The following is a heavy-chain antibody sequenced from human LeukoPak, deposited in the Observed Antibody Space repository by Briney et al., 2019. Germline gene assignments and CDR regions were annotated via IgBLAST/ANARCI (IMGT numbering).Heavy chain of an antibody. CDR1: GGSFSGYY. V-gene: IGHV4-34*01. CDR2: INHSGST. D-gene: IGHD3-3*01. J-gene: IGHJ4*02. CDR3: AGGAGTIFVVVRRTALNY. Sequence: SETLSLTCAVYGGSFSGYYWSWIRQPPGKGLEWIGEINHSGSTNYNPSLKSRLTISVDTSKNQFSLKLSSVTAADTAVYYCAGGAGTIFVVVRRTALNYWGQGTLVTVSS.